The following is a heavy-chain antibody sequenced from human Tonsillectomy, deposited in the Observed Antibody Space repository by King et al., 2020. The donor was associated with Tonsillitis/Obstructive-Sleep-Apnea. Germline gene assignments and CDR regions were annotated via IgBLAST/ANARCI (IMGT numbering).Heavy chain of an antibody. CDR3: ARSGSCSFAPYLGAFDI. Sequence: VQLVQSGAEAKKPGESLKISCKGSGHSFSSYWIAWVRQTPGKGLEWMGIIYPGDSSTRYSPSFEGQVTISADESISTAYLQWSGLKASDTAMYFCARSGSCSFAPYLGAFDIWGQGTLVTVSS. V-gene: IGHV5-51*01. J-gene: IGHJ3*02. CDR1: GHSFSSYW. CDR2: IYPGDSST. D-gene: IGHD1-26*01.